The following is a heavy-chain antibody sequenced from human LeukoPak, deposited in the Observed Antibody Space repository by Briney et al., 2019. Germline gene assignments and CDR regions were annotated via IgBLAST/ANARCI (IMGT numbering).Heavy chain of an antibody. V-gene: IGHV1-3*03. CDR3: ARTLVDYYDSSGYYALGAFDI. J-gene: IGHJ3*02. Sequence: ASVKVSCKASGYTFTSYAMHWVRQAPGQRLEWMGWINAGNGNTKYSQEFQGRVTITRDTSASTAYMELSSLRSEDMAVYYCARTLVDYYDSSGYYALGAFDIWGQGTMVTVSS. D-gene: IGHD3-22*01. CDR2: INAGNGNT. CDR1: GYTFTSYA.